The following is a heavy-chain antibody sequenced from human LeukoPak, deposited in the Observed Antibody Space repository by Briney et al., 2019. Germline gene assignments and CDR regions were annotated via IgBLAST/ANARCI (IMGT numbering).Heavy chain of an antibody. V-gene: IGHV4-39*01. D-gene: IGHD6-19*01. CDR1: GGSISSSTYY. CDR3: ARQVVAVAGTGYFDY. CDR2: IYYSGST. J-gene: IGHJ4*02. Sequence: PSETLSLTCIVSGGSISSSTYYWGWIRQPPGKGLEWIGSIYYSGSTYYNASLKSRGTISVDTSKNQFSLKLNSVTAADTAVYFCARQVVAVAGTGYFDYWGQGTLVTVSS.